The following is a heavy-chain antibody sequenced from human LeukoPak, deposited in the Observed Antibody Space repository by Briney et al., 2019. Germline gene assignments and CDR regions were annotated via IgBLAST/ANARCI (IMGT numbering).Heavy chain of an antibody. CDR2: IYYSGST. CDR3: VANGYYCLDV. D-gene: IGHD2-8*01. Sequence: SETLSLTCAVYGGSFSGYYWSWIRQPPGKGLERIGYIYYSGSTNYNPSLKSRVTISVDKSQNQFSLKVDSLTAADTAVYYCVANGYYCLDVWGKGTTVTVSS. J-gene: IGHJ6*03. CDR1: GGSFSGYY. V-gene: IGHV4-59*12.